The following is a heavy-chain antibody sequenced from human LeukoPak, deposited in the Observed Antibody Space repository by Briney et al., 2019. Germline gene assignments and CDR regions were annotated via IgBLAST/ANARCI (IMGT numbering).Heavy chain of an antibody. CDR1: GGSISSGSYY. D-gene: IGHD1-26*01. CDR2: IYTSGST. Sequence: SETLSLTCTVSGGSISSGSYYWSWIRQPAGKGLEWIGRIYTSGSTNYNPSLKSRVTISVDTSKNQFSLKLSSVTAADTAVYYCARGPRGGANNWFDPWGQGTLVTVSS. V-gene: IGHV4-61*02. J-gene: IGHJ5*02. CDR3: ARGPRGGANNWFDP.